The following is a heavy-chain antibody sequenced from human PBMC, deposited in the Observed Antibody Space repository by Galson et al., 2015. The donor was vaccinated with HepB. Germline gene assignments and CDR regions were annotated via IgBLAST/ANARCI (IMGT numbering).Heavy chain of an antibody. V-gene: IGHV4-39*01. D-gene: IGHD2-8*02. CDR3: ARPQPRLGVGY. CDR2: IYYSGST. CDR1: GGSISSSSYY. J-gene: IGHJ4*02. Sequence: ETLSLTCTVSGGSISSSSYYWGWIRQPPGKGLEWIGGIYYSGSTYYNASLKSRVTISVDTSKNQFSLKMSSVTAADTAVYYCARPQPRLGVGYWGQGTLVTVSS.